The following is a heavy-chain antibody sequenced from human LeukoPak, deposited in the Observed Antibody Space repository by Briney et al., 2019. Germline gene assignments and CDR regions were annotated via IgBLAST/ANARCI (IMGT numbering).Heavy chain of an antibody. CDR3: ARVRIAAVDY. Sequence: GGSLRLSCAASGFTFSSYAMSWVRQAPGKGLEWVSSISSSSSYIYYADSVKGRFTISRDNAKNSLYLQMNSLRAEDPAVYYCARVRIAAVDYWGQGTLVTVSS. CDR2: ISSSSSYI. V-gene: IGHV3-21*01. D-gene: IGHD6-13*01. J-gene: IGHJ4*02. CDR1: GFTFSSYA.